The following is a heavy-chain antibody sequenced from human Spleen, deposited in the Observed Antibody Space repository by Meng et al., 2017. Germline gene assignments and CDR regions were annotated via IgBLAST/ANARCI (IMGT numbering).Heavy chain of an antibody. Sequence: QVQLVESGGEVKKPGASVKVSCKASGYTFTGYSMHWIRQAPGQGLEWMGRINPDSGTNYAQRFQGRVTLTWDTSISTAYMDLSSLRSDDTAMYYCAREQSPGHFDYLGQGILVTVSS. CDR3: AREQSPGHFDY. CDR2: INPDSGT. V-gene: IGHV1-2*06. CDR1: GYTFTGYS. J-gene: IGHJ4*02. D-gene: IGHD4-11*01.